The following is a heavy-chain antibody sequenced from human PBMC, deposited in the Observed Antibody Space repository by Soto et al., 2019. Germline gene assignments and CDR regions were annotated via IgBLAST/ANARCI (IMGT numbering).Heavy chain of an antibody. CDR1: GDSISSGGYS. J-gene: IGHJ4*02. CDR3: ASQHYYDSSGYYVVY. CDR2: IYHSGNT. D-gene: IGHD3-22*01. Sequence: PSETLSLTCAVSGDSISSGGYSWSWIRQPPGKGLEWIGYIYHSGNTYYDSSLQSRVTISIDTSKNQFSLKLSSVTATDTAVYYCASQHYYDSSGYYVVYWGQGTLVTVSS. V-gene: IGHV4-30-2*03.